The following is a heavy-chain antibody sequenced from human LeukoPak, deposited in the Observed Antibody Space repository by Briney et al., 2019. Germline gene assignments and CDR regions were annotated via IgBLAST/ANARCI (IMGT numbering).Heavy chain of an antibody. Sequence: SETLSLTCSVSGVSISSGSNYWGWIRQPPGKTLEWIGSIYSSGGTYYNPSLKSRAIILIDTAKNHVSLNLSSVTAADTAVYYCARKNRFMRYYGSGHFDYWGQGTLVTVSS. V-gene: IGHV4-39*07. CDR1: GVSISSGSNY. CDR3: ARKNRFMRYYGSGHFDY. CDR2: IYSSGGT. D-gene: IGHD3-10*01. J-gene: IGHJ4*02.